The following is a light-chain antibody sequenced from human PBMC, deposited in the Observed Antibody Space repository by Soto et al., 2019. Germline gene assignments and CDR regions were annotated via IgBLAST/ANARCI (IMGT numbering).Light chain of an antibody. J-gene: IGKJ4*01. V-gene: IGKV1-5*01. CDR2: AAS. CDR1: QSVSGW. Sequence: DIQMTQSPSTLSASVGDTVTVTCRASQSVSGWLAWYQQKPGTAPKLLIYAASTLQSGVPSRFSGSGSGTEFTLTISSLQPEDFATYYCQQLNSYPPTFGGGTKVDIK. CDR3: QQLNSYPPT.